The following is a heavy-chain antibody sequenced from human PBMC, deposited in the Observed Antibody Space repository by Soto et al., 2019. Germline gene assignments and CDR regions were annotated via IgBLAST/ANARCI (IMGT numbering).Heavy chain of an antibody. V-gene: IGHV3-30*04. D-gene: IGHD7-27*01. CDR3: ARDLTGIDY. CDR1: GFTFSSYA. J-gene: IGHJ4*02. CDR2: ISYDGSNK. Sequence: GESLKISCAASGFTFSSYAMHWVRQAPGKGLEWVAVISYDGSNKYYADSVKGRFTISRDNSKNTLYLQMNSLRAEDTAVYYCARDLTGIDYWGQGTLVTVSS.